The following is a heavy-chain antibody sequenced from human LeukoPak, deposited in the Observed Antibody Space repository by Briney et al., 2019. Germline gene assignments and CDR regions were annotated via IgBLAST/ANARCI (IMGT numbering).Heavy chain of an antibody. CDR2: IIPIFGIA. CDR1: GGTFSSYA. CDR3: ARGGEPDIVAFKDAFDI. V-gene: IGHV1-69*13. Sequence: SVKVSCKASGGTFSSYAISWVRQAPGQGLEWMGGIIPIFGIANYAQKFQGRVTITADESTSTAYMELSSLRSEDTAVYYCARGGEPDIVAFKDAFDIWGQGTMVTVSS. D-gene: IGHD5-12*01. J-gene: IGHJ3*02.